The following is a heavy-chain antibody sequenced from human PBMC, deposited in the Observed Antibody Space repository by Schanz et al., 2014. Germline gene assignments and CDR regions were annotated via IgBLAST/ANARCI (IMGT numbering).Heavy chain of an antibody. Sequence: EVQLAESGGGLVQPGGSLRLSCAASTFTFSSDWMSWVRQAPGKGLEWVSGITGASDHIDYAESVKGRFTISRDNSKSTLYLQMNSLRAEDTAVYYCARIGGSVFDYWAQGTLVTVSS. V-gene: IGHV3-23*04. J-gene: IGHJ4*02. CDR3: ARIGGSVFDY. CDR2: ITGASDHI. D-gene: IGHD3-10*01. CDR1: TFTFSSDW.